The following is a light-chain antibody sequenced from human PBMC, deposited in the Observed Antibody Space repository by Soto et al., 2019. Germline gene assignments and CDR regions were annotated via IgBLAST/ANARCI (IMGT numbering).Light chain of an antibody. CDR2: QVS. Sequence: QSVLTQPASVSGSPGQSITISCTGTSSDIGAYNSVSWYQHHPGKAPKLIVFQVSFRPSAVSDRFSGSKSDNTASLTISGLQTEAEADYYCLSYTASSTFVFRTGTKVTVL. CDR1: SSDIGAYNS. V-gene: IGLV2-14*01. J-gene: IGLJ1*01. CDR3: LSYTASSTFV.